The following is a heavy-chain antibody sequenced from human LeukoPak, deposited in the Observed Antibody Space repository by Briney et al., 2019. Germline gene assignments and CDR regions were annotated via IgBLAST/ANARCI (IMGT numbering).Heavy chain of an antibody. CDR2: IKSKTDGGTT. CDR1: GVTFSNAW. J-gene: IGHJ4*02. D-gene: IGHD3-22*01. CDR3: TTETYYYDSSGNGEFFDY. V-gene: IGHV3-15*01. Sequence: PGGSLRLSCAASGVTFSNAWMSWVRQAPGKGLEWVGRIKSKTDGGTTDYAAPVKGRFTISRDDSKNTLYLQMNSLKTEDTAVYYCTTETYYYDSSGNGEFFDYWGQGTLVTVSS.